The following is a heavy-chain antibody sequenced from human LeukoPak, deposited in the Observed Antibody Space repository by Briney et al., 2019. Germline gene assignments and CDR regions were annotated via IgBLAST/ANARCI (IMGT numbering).Heavy chain of an antibody. CDR1: GFTFSNYG. CDR3: ARDRDYYDSSGSN. Sequence: GKSLRLSCAASGFTFSNYGMSWVRQAPGKGLEWVSVIYSGGSTYYADSVKGRFTISRDNSKNTLYLQMNSLRAEDTAVYYCARDRDYYDSSGSNWGQGTLVTVSS. V-gene: IGHV3-66*01. D-gene: IGHD3-22*01. J-gene: IGHJ4*02. CDR2: IYSGGST.